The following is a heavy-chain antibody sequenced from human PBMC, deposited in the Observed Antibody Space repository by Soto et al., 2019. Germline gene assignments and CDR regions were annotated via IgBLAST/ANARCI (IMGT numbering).Heavy chain of an antibody. V-gene: IGHV5-51*01. CDR2: IYPGDSDT. J-gene: IGHJ3*02. D-gene: IGHD1-26*01. CDR1: GYRFTSYW. CDR3: VGQAVLGATKSFDI. Sequence: GESLKISCKGSGYRFTSYWIAWVRQMPGKGLEWMGTIYPGDSDTRYSPPFQGQVTISADKSISTAYRQWSSLKASDTAMYYCVGQAVLGATKSFDIWGQGTMGTVS.